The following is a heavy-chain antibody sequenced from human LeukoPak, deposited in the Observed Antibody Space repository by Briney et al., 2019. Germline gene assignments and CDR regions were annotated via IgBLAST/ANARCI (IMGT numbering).Heavy chain of an antibody. CDR2: IYHSGST. J-gene: IGHJ3*02. V-gene: IGHV4-30-2*01. CDR1: GGSISSGGYY. CDR3: ARVGDCSSTSCQDAFDI. Sequence: SQTLSLTCTVSGGSISSGGYYWSWIRQPPGKGLEWIGYIYHSGSTYYNPSLKSRVTISVDRSKNQFSLKLSSVTAADTAVYYCARVGDCSSTSCQDAFDIWGQGTMVTVSS. D-gene: IGHD2-2*01.